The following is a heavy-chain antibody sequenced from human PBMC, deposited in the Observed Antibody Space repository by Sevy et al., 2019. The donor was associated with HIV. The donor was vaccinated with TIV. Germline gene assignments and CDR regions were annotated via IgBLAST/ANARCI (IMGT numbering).Heavy chain of an antibody. CDR3: ARDHYYYDSSGYYSNWFDP. CDR1: GGSISSGDYY. D-gene: IGHD3-22*01. Sequence: SETLSLTCTVSGGSISSGDYYWSWIRQPPGKGLEWIGYIYYSGSTYYNPSLKSRFTISVDTSKNQFSLKLVSVPAADTAVYYCARDHYYYDSSGYYSNWFDPWGQGTLVTVSS. V-gene: IGHV4-30-4*01. J-gene: IGHJ5*02. CDR2: IYYSGST.